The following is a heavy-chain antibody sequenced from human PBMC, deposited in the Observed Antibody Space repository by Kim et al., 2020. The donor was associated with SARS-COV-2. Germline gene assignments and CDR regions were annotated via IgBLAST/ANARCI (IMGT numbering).Heavy chain of an antibody. J-gene: IGHJ4*02. Sequence: GGSLRLSCAVSGLTFSDYHIHWVRLAPGKGLEWVGLIRRDGSGTFYADFAKGLFAISRDSSKNTVFLQVDGLRAEDTATYYCAASRGNPTLGGSFDYWGQGTQVTV. D-gene: IGHD3-16*01. CDR1: GLTFSDYH. V-gene: IGHV3-33*02. CDR3: AASRGNPTLGGSFDY. CDR2: IRRDGSGT.